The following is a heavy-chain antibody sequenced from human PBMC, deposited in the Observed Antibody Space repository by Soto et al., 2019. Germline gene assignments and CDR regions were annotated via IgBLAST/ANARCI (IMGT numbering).Heavy chain of an antibody. J-gene: IGHJ4*02. CDR2: IYYSGST. Sequence: QVQLHESGPGLLKPSEPLSLICTVSGDSMTSFYWTWIRQPPGKDLEWIGQIYYSGSTTYNPSLKSRVTISIDTSKNQFSLRLTSLTAADTAVYYCARAAQTVPIFDYWGQGALVAVSS. CDR3: ARAAQTVPIFDY. V-gene: IGHV4-59*01. CDR1: GDSMTSFY. D-gene: IGHD4-17*01.